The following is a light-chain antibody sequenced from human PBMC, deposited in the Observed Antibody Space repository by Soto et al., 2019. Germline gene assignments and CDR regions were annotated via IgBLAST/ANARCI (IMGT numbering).Light chain of an antibody. CDR3: QQYNNWPQT. Sequence: EIVLTQSPAILSLSPGERATLSCRASESVRSRLAWYQQKPGQPPRLLIFDASSRATDIPARFSGSGSGTDFTLTISSLEPEDFAEYHCQQYNNWPQTFGQGTKVEIK. CDR1: ESVRSR. V-gene: IGKV3-11*01. CDR2: DAS. J-gene: IGKJ1*01.